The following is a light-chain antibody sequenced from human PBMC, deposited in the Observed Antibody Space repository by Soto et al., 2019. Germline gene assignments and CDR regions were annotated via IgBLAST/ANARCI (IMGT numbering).Light chain of an antibody. Sequence: QSVLTQPASVSGSPGQSITISCIGTSSDIGGHNDVSCYQQHPGKAPKFMIYEASNRPSGVPNRFSGSKSGNTASLTISGLQAEDEADYYCSSYTTRTTLDVVFGGGTKLPVL. J-gene: IGLJ2*01. CDR2: EAS. V-gene: IGLV2-14*01. CDR1: SSDIGGHND. CDR3: SSYTTRTTLDVV.